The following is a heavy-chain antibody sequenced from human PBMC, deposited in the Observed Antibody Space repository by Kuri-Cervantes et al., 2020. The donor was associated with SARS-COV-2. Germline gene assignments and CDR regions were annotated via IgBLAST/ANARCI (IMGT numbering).Heavy chain of an antibody. CDR3: ARLAGYDFWSGYSPEYYYYMDV. V-gene: IGHV4-39*01. J-gene: IGHJ6*03. Sequence: SETLSLTCTVSGGSISSSSYYWGWIRQPPGKGLEWIGSIYYSGSTNYNPSLKSRVTISVDTSTNQFSLKLSSVTAADTAVYYCARLAGYDFWSGYSPEYYYYMDVWGKGTTVTVSS. CDR2: IYYSGST. D-gene: IGHD3-3*01. CDR1: GGSISSSSYY.